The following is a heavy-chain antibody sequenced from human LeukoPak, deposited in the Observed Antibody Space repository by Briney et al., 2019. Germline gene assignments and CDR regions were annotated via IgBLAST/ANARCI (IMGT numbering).Heavy chain of an antibody. CDR1: GYTFTSYG. CDR2: ISAYNGNT. V-gene: IGHV1-18*01. CDR3: ARDRLGYSSSWYLLLGY. J-gene: IGHJ4*02. Sequence: GASVKVSCKASGYTFTSYGISWVRQAPGQGLEWMGWISAYNGNTNYAQKLQGRVTMTTDTSTSTAYMELRSLRSDDTAVYYCARDRLGYSSSWYLLLGYWGQGTLVTVYS. D-gene: IGHD6-13*01.